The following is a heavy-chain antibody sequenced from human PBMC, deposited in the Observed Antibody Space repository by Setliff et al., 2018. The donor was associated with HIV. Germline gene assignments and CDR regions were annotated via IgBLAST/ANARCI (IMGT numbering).Heavy chain of an antibody. D-gene: IGHD3-10*01. CDR1: GGAFSSYA. CDR2: TNPILGSA. Sequence: ASVKVSCKASGGAFSSYALSWVRQAPGQGLEWMGGTNPILGSANYAQKFQGRVTITTDESTSTAYMELSSLRSDDTAVYFCARDLAESAFIMIRGAGWFDPWGQGTLVTVS. V-gene: IGHV1-69*05. J-gene: IGHJ5*02. CDR3: ARDLAESAFIMIRGAGWFDP.